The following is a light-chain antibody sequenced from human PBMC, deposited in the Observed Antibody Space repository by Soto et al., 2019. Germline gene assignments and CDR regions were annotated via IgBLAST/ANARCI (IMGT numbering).Light chain of an antibody. CDR3: RSYSISTAYL. J-gene: IGLJ1*01. V-gene: IGLV2-14*01. Sequence: QSLLSQPACVSGSPGQSIAISCTGTISDVGGYDYVSWYQLHPGKAPKLMVFEVNNRPSGVSYRFSGSKSGNTASLTISGLQAEDEADYFCRSYSISTAYLFGTGTKVTVL. CDR1: ISDVGGYDY. CDR2: EVN.